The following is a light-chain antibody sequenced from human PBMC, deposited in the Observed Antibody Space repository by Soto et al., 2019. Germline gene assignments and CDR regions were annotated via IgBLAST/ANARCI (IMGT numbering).Light chain of an antibody. CDR1: SSNIGGNT. CDR3: AAWDDSLNGPV. J-gene: IGLJ2*01. V-gene: IGLV1-44*01. CDR2: SNN. Sequence: QSVLTQSPSASRTPGQRVTISCSGSSSNIGGNTVNWYQQLPGTAPKLLIYSNNQRPSGVPDRFSGSKSGTSASLAISGLQSEDEADYYCAAWDDSLNGPVFGGGTKVTVL.